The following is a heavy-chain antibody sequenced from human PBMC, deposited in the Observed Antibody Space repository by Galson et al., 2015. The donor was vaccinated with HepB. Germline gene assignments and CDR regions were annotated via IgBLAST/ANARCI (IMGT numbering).Heavy chain of an antibody. J-gene: IGHJ5*02. CDR2: ISGSGGST. CDR1: GFTFSSYA. Sequence: SLRLSCAASGFTFSSYAMSWVRQAPGKGLEWVSAISGSGGSTYYADSVKGRFTISRDNSKNTLYLQMNSLRAEDTAVYYCAKALKALPFLEWFPDWFDPWGQGTLVTVSS. CDR3: AKALKALPFLEWFPDWFDP. D-gene: IGHD3-3*01. V-gene: IGHV3-23*01.